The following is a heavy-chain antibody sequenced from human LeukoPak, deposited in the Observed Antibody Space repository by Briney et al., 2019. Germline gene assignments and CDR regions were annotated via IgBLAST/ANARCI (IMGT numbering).Heavy chain of an antibody. D-gene: IGHD3-10*01. CDR3: ADPPNSGF. CDR1: GFTLISYA. V-gene: IGHV3-23*01. Sequence: PGGSLRLSFAASGFTLISYAVSWVRQAPGKGLEWVSTIGSSGDDSTYYAASVNSRYTQSRDNSKTTLYLHMNSLRADDTAVYFCADPPNSGFWGQGTLVTVSS. J-gene: IGHJ4*02. CDR2: IGSSGDDST.